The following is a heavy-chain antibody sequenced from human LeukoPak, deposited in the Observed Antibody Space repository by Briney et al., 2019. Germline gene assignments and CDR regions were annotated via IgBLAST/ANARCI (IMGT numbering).Heavy chain of an antibody. CDR1: GFTFSSYG. V-gene: IGHV3-23*01. CDR2: ISGSGGST. J-gene: IGHJ4*02. CDR3: AKGGFGELFAYFDY. Sequence: GGTLRLSCAASGFTFSSYGMSWVRQAPGKGLEWVSAISGSGGSTYYADSVKGRFTISRDNSKNTLYLQMNSLRAEDTAVYYCAKGGFGELFAYFDYWGRGTLVTVSS. D-gene: IGHD3-10*01.